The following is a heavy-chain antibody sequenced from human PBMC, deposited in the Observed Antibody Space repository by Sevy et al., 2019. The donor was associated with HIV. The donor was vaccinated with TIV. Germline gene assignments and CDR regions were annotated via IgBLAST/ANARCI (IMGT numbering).Heavy chain of an antibody. CDR1: GFDFSTYD. J-gene: IGHJ3*01. Sequence: GGSLRLSCAASGFDFSTYDMHWVRQAPGKGVEWVAFISFDGSDKWYVDSVKGRFTISRDNSKNTLYVQMNTLRDEDTAVYYCAKRERSYYDSSGNYDAFDVWGQGTSVTVSS. CDR2: ISFDGSDK. V-gene: IGHV3-33*03. CDR3: AKRERSYYDSSGNYDAFDV. D-gene: IGHD3-22*01.